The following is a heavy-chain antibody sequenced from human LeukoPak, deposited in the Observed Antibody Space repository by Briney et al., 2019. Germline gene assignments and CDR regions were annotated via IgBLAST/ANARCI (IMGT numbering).Heavy chain of an antibody. CDR1: GFTFSSYS. CDR2: ISSSSSYI. J-gene: IGHJ4*02. Sequence: GGSLRLSCAASGFTFSSYSMNWVRQAPGQGLEWVSSISSSSSYIYYADSVKGRFTISRDNAKNSLYLQMNSLRAEDTAVYYCARGGSTTETTREHDYWGQGTLVTVSS. D-gene: IGHD4-17*01. V-gene: IGHV3-21*01. CDR3: ARGGSTTETTREHDY.